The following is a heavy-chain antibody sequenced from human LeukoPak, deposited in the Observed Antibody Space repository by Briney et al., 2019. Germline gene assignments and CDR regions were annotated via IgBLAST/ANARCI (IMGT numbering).Heavy chain of an antibody. CDR2: ISSDGSIK. J-gene: IGHJ3*02. CDR3: ARDILPSGSRAFDI. Sequence: GGSLRLSCAASGFTFSSYGMHWVRQAPGKGLEWVTIISSDGSIKYADSVKGRFTVSRDSSKNTVYLQMNSLRAEDTAVYYCARDILPSGSRAFDIWGQGTMVTVSS. V-gene: IGHV3-33*08. CDR1: GFTFSSYG. D-gene: IGHD3-10*01.